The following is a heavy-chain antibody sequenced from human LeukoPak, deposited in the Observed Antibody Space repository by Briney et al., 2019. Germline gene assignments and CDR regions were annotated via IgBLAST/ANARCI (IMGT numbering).Heavy chain of an antibody. J-gene: IGHJ4*02. Sequence: PGGSLRLSCAASGFTFSSYAMHWVRQAPGKGLEWVAVISYDGSNKYYADSVKGRFTISRDNSKNTLYLQLNSLRAEDTAVYYCARDMAIFGVVMIDYWGQGTLVTVSS. CDR3: ARDMAIFGVVMIDY. CDR1: GFTFSSYA. D-gene: IGHD3-3*01. V-gene: IGHV3-30-3*01. CDR2: ISYDGSNK.